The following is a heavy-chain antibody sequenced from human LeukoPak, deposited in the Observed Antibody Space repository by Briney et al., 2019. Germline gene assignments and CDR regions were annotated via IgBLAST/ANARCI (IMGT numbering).Heavy chain of an antibody. J-gene: IGHJ6*03. CDR3: ARGYSSSWYRKNNYYYYMDV. CDR1: GYSISSGDY. V-gene: IGHV4-38-2*02. Sequence: SETLSLTCTVSGYSISSGDYWGWIRQPPGKGLEWIGSIYHSGRTYYNPSLKSRVTISVDTSKNQFSLKLSSVTAADTAVYYCARGYSSSWYRKNNYYYYMDVWGKGTTVTVSS. CDR2: IYHSGRT. D-gene: IGHD6-13*01.